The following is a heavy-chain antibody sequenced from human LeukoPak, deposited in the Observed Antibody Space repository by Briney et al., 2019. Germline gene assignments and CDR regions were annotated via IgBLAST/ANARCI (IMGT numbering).Heavy chain of an antibody. CDR3: AREYATGSYYFDY. CDR2: IYYTGST. J-gene: IGHJ4*02. V-gene: IGHV4-59*01. CDR1: GGSISGYY. D-gene: IGHD3-10*01. Sequence: ETLSLTCTVSGGSISGYYWSWIRQPPGKGLEWIGYIYYTGSTSYNPSLKSRVTISVDMSKNQFSLKLSSVTAADTAVYYCAREYATGSYYFDYWGQGTLVTVSS.